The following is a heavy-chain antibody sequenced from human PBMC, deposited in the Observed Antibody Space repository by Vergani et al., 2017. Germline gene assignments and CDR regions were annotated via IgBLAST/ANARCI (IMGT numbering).Heavy chain of an antibody. CDR1: GGTFSIFN. CDR2: MNPNSGNT. V-gene: IGHV1-8*03. Sequence: QVHLLQSGAEVKKAGSSVRVSCKASGGTFSIFNINWVRQAPGQGLEWMGWMNPNSGNTGYAQKFQGRVTITRNTSISTAYMELSSLRSEDTAVYYCARGLAAAGSYYYGMDVWGQGTTVTVSS. CDR3: ARGLAAAGSYYYGMDV. D-gene: IGHD6-13*01. J-gene: IGHJ6*02.